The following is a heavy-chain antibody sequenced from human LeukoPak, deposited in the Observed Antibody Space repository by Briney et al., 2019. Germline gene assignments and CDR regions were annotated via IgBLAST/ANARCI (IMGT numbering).Heavy chain of an antibody. CDR3: ARSRDGYNYAPFDY. D-gene: IGHD5-24*01. V-gene: IGHV4-4*09. J-gene: IGHJ4*02. Sequence: PSETLSLTCTVSGDSMTDYYWNWIRQPPGKGLEWIGYIYTSGSTNYNPSLRGRVTMSVDASMNHFSLKLSSVTAADTATYYCARSRDGYNYAPFDYWGQGTLVTVSS. CDR2: IYTSGST. CDR1: GDSMTDYY.